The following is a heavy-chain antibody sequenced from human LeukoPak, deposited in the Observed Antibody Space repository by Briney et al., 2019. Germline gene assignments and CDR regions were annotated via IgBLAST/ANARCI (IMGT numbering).Heavy chain of an antibody. CDR3: ARGSYCSGGACLFDC. Sequence: SETLSLTCTVSGGSVSTYHWSWIRQPPGKGLEWIGHIYYSGSTNYNPSLQSRVTISVDTSKNELSLRLSSVTAADTAVYYCARGSYCSGGACLFDCWGQGTLVTVSS. CDR2: IYYSGST. J-gene: IGHJ5*01. CDR1: GGSVSTYH. D-gene: IGHD2-15*01. V-gene: IGHV4-59*02.